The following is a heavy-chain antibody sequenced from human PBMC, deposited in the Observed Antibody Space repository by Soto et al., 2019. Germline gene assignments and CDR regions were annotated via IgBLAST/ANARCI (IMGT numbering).Heavy chain of an antibody. D-gene: IGHD6-6*01. CDR2: INHSGST. CDR3: ARDSGIAARPRVSWFRP. J-gene: IGHJ5*02. Sequence: EALSLNCADYGGSFSVYYWSWIRQPPGQGLEWIGEINHSGSTNYNPSLKSRVTISVDTSKNQFSLKLSSVTAADTAVYYCARDSGIAARPRVSWFRPWGQGTLVTVSP. V-gene: IGHV4-34*01. CDR1: GGSFSVYY.